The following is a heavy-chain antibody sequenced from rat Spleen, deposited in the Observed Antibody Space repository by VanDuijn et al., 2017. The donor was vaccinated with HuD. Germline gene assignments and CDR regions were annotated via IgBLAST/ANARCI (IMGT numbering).Heavy chain of an antibody. J-gene: IGHJ4*01. Sequence: EVQLVESGGGLVQPGRSLKLSCVASGFTFNRYWMYWIRQAPTKGLEWVASISPSGGSTYYRDSVKGRFTISRDNAKSNLYLQMDSLRSEDTATYYCATDNIGTTPYVMDAWGQGASVTVSS. CDR2: ISPSGGST. V-gene: IGHV5-19*01. D-gene: IGHD1-5*01. CDR3: ATDNIGTTPYVMDA. CDR1: GFTFNRYW.